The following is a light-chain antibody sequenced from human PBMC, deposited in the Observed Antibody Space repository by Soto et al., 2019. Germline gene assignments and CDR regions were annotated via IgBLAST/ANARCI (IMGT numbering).Light chain of an antibody. Sequence: DIQMTQSPPTLSASVGDRVTISCRASQSITGWLAWFQQKPGKAPKLLISKASKLESGVPSRFSGSGSGTDFTLTISGLQPDDFATYYCQKYNSAPWTFGQGTKVEIK. CDR1: QSITGW. J-gene: IGKJ1*01. V-gene: IGKV1-5*03. CDR2: KAS. CDR3: QKYNSAPWT.